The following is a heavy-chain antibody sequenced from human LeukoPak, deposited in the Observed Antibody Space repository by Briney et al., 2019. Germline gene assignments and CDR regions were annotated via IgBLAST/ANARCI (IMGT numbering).Heavy chain of an antibody. CDR1: GYTFTGYY. J-gene: IGHJ5*02. V-gene: IGHV1-2*02. CDR3: ARVPIVVVPAATINWFDP. Sequence: ASVKVSCKASGYTFTGYYMHWVRQAPGQGLEWMGWINPNSGGTNYAQKFQGRVTMTRDTSISTAYMELSRLRSDDTAVYYCARVPIVVVPAATINWFDPWGQGTLVTVSS. D-gene: IGHD2-2*01. CDR2: INPNSGGT.